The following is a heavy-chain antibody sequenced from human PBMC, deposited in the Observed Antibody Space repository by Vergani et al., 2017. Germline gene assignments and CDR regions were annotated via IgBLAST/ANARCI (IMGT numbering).Heavy chain of an antibody. Sequence: QVTLKESGPVLVKPTETLTLTCTVSGFSLSKARMGVSWIRQPPGKALEWLAHIFSNDEKFYNTSLKSRLTISKDTSKSQVVLTMTNMDPVDTATYYCARIPGYDFWSAYHVDYWGHGTLVTVSS. J-gene: IGHJ4*01. CDR1: GFSLSKARMG. V-gene: IGHV2-26*01. CDR3: ARIPGYDFWSAYHVDY. D-gene: IGHD3-3*01. CDR2: IFSNDEK.